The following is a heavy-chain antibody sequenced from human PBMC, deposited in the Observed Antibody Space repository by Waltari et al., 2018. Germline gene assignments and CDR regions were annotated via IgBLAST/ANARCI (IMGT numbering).Heavy chain of an antibody. CDR2: IIPIFGTE. CDR3: ARVLPDSIGHGVPFDA. CDR1: GGTVRRYA. Sequence: QVQLVQSGAEVKRTGSSVKVSCRASGGTVRRYAFSWVRQAPGQGPEWMGGIIPIFGTENYAQKFQGRVTITADESATTVYMGLNSLTSEDTAVYFCARVLPDSIGHGVPFDAWGQGTVVTVSS. D-gene: IGHD4-17*01. J-gene: IGHJ3*01. V-gene: IGHV1-69*01.